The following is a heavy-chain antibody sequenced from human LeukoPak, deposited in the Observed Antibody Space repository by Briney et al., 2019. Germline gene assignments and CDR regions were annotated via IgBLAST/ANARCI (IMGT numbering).Heavy chain of an antibody. CDR2: IYYSGYT. CDR1: GGSISSHY. Sequence: SETLSLTCTVPGGSISSHYWSWIRQPPGKGLEWIGNIYYSGYTNYNPSLKSRVTISVDTSNNQFSLKVTSVTAADTAVYYCTRGPYFYYFDSWGQGTLVTVSS. J-gene: IGHJ5*01. V-gene: IGHV4-59*11. CDR3: TRGPYFYYFDS. D-gene: IGHD3-22*01.